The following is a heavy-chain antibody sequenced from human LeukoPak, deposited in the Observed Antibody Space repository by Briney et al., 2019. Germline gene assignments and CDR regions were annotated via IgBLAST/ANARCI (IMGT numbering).Heavy chain of an antibody. CDR3: ARDPHYCSGGSCYSLGFDP. J-gene: IGHJ5*02. Sequence: GRSLRLSCAASGFTFSNYGMQWVRQAPGKGLEWVAVIWADGSNQYYADSVKGRFTISRGISKNTLYLQMNSLRAEDTAVYYFARDPHYCSGGSCYSLGFDPWGQGTLVTVSS. D-gene: IGHD2-15*01. CDR1: GFTFSNYG. CDR2: IWADGSNQ. V-gene: IGHV3-33*01.